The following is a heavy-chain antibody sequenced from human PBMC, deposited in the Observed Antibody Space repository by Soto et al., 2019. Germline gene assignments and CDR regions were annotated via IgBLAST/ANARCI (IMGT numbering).Heavy chain of an antibody. CDR2: IIPIFGTA. Sequence: SVKVSCKASGGTFSSYAISWVRQAPGQGLEWMGGIIPIFGTANYAQKLQGRVTITADESTSTAYMELSSLRSEDTAVYYCARVGSSPPTLYYYYYGMDVWGQGTTVTVSS. CDR1: GGTFSSYA. V-gene: IGHV1-69*13. D-gene: IGHD6-13*01. J-gene: IGHJ6*02. CDR3: ARVGSSPPTLYYYYYGMDV.